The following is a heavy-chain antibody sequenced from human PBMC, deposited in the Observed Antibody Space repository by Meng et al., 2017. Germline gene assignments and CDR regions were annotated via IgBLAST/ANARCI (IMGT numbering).Heavy chain of an antibody. CDR3: ARGNRGTSDAFDI. CDR2: VFYDGANK. Sequence: GGSLRLSCATSGFTFSSHVMHWVRQAPGKGLEWVAIVFYDGANKYADSVKGRFTISRDNSMNTLSLQMNSLATDDTAVYFCARGNRGTSDAFDICGQGT. CDR1: GFTFSSHV. V-gene: IGHV3-30*04. J-gene: IGHJ3*02.